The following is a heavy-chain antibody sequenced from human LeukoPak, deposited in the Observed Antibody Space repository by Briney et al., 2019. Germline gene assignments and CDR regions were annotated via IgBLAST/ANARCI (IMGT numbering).Heavy chain of an antibody. D-gene: IGHD3-10*01. Sequence: GGSLRLSCAASGFTSSDDWMSWVRQAPGKGLEWVGRIKSKTDAGTTDYAAPVKGRFTISRDDSKNTLYLQMNSLKTEDTAVYYCNTMVRGYWGQGTLVTVSS. CDR3: NTMVRGY. J-gene: IGHJ4*02. V-gene: IGHV3-15*01. CDR1: GFTSSDDW. CDR2: IKSKTDAGTT.